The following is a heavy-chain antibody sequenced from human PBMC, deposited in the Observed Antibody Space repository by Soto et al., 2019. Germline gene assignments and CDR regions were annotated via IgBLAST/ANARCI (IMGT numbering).Heavy chain of an antibody. CDR2: ISYDGSNK. D-gene: IGHD2-15*01. CDR3: AKDIPGGGRGNAH. J-gene: IGHJ4*02. V-gene: IGHV3-30*18. CDR1: GFTFSSYG. Sequence: QVQLVESGGGVVQPGRSLRLSCAASGFTFSSYGMHWVRQAPGKGLEWVAVISYDGSNKYYADPVKGRFTISRDNSKNTLYLQMNSLRAEDTAVYYCAKDIPGGGRGNAHWGQGTLVTVSS.